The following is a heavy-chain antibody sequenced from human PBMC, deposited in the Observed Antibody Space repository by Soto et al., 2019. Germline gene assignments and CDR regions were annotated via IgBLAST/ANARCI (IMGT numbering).Heavy chain of an antibody. V-gene: IGHV3-23*01. J-gene: IGHJ4*01. CDR3: AKDACFPLIVVVIGYFDC. Sequence: GGSLRLSCAASGFTFSSYAMSWVRQAPGKGLEWVSAISGSGGSTYYADSVKGRFTISRDNSKNTLYLQMNSLRAEDTAVYYCAKDACFPLIVVVIGYFDCWGQGTLVTVSS. D-gene: IGHD3-22*01. CDR2: ISGSGGST. CDR1: GFTFSSYA.